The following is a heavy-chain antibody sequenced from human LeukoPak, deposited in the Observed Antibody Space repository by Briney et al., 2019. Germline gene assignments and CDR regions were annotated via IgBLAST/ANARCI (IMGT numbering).Heavy chain of an antibody. CDR3: AKVQGQLPTSDY. CDR2: FDPEGGET. CDR1: GYTLTELS. D-gene: IGHD1-26*01. J-gene: IGHJ4*02. Sequence: ASVKVSCKVSGYTLTELSMHWVRQAPGKGLEWMGGFDPEGGETIYAQKFQGRVTMTEDTSTDTAYMELSSLRAEDTAVYYCAKVQGQLPTSDYWGQGTLVTVSS. V-gene: IGHV1-24*01.